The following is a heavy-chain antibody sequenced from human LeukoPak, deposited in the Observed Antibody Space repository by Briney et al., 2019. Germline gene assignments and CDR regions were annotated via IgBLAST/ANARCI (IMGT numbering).Heavy chain of an antibody. CDR3: TRVAIPPRYCSSTSCYYYYYYGMDV. J-gene: IGHJ6*02. Sequence: GGSLRLSCTASGFTFGDYAMSWVRQAPGKGLEWVGFIRSRAYGGTTEYAASVKGRFTISRDDSKSIAYLQMNSLKTEDTAVYYCTRVAIPPRYCSSTSCYYYYYYGMDVWGQGTTVTVSS. CDR1: GFTFGDYA. V-gene: IGHV3-49*04. CDR2: IRSRAYGGTT. D-gene: IGHD2-2*01.